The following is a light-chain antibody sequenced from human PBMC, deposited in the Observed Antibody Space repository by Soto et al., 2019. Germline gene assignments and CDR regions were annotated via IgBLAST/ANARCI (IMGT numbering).Light chain of an antibody. CDR3: SSYTRQYTPSYA. V-gene: IGLV2-14*01. CDR1: SSDVGGYNY. J-gene: IGLJ1*01. CDR2: EVS. Sequence: QSVLTQPASVSGSPGQSITLSCTGTSSDVGGYNYVSWYQQHPGKAPKLMIYEVSNRPSGISHRFSGSKSGNTASLTISGLRAEDEADYYCSSYTRQYTPSYAFGTGTKVTVL.